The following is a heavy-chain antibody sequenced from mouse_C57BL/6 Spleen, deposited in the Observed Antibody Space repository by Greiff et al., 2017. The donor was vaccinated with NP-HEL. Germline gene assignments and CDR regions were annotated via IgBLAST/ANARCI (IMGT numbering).Heavy chain of an antibody. CDR1: GYTFTSYW. D-gene: IGHD1-1*01. V-gene: IGHV1-69*01. J-gene: IGHJ1*03. CDR2: IDPSDSYT. Sequence: VQLQQPGAELVMPGASVKLSCKASGYTFTSYWMHWVKQRPGQGLEWIGEIDPSDSYTNYNQKFKGKSTLTVDKSSSTAYMQLSSLTSEDSAVYYCARSGSNLITTVRWYFDVWGTGTTVTVSS. CDR3: ARSGSNLITTVRWYFDV.